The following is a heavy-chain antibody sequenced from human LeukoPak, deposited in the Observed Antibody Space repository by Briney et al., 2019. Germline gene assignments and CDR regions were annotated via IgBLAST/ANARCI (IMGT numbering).Heavy chain of an antibody. CDR3: AKTSSSSWPNYYYYMDV. CDR2: ISYDGSNK. CDR1: GFTFSSYG. D-gene: IGHD6-13*01. Sequence: PGGSLRLSCAASGFTFSSYGMHWVRQAPGKGLEWVAVISYDGSNKYYADSVKGRFTISRDNSKNTLYLQMNSLRAEDTAVYYCAKTSSSSWPNYYYYMDVWGKGTTVTVSS. J-gene: IGHJ6*03. V-gene: IGHV3-30*18.